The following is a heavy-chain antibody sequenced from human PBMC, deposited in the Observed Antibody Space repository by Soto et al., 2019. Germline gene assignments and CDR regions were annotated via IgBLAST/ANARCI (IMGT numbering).Heavy chain of an antibody. Sequence: QVQLQESGPGLVKPSETLSLTCTVSGASVNSYYWNWIRQSPGKGLEWIGYIYHSGSTNYNPSLTRRVTRSVDTSKNQFSLKLSSVTAADTAVYYCARGPGWSDEYFQDWGQGTLVTVSS. D-gene: IGHD3-3*01. CDR3: ARGPGWSDEYFQD. CDR1: GASVNSYY. CDR2: IYHSGST. V-gene: IGHV4-59*02. J-gene: IGHJ1*01.